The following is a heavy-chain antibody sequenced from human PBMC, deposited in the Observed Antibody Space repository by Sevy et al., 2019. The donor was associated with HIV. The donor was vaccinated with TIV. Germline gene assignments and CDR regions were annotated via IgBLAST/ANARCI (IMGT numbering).Heavy chain of an antibody. CDR1: GFTFSSYA. V-gene: IGHV3-30-3*01. CDR3: ARDNGGSVLLWFGELIR. D-gene: IGHD3-10*01. Sequence: GGSLRLSCAASGFTFSSYAMHWVRQAPGKGLEWVAVISYDGSNKYYADSVKGRFTISRDNSKNTLYLQMNSLRAEDTAVYYCARDNGGSVLLWFGELIRWGQRTLVTVSS. CDR2: ISYDGSNK. J-gene: IGHJ4*02.